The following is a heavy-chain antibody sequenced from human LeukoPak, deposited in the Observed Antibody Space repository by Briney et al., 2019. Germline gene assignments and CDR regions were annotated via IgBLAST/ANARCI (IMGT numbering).Heavy chain of an antibody. CDR2: IDNGGST. D-gene: IGHD3-10*01. CDR1: GFTVSSNY. V-gene: IGHV3-66*01. CDR3: ARVSGSSSAYYYYGMDV. J-gene: IGHJ6*02. Sequence: GGSLRLSCAASGFTVSSNYMSWVRQAPGEWLEWVSVIDNGGSTYYAESVKGRFTISRDNSKNTLYLQMNSLRAEDTAVYYCARVSGSSSAYYYYGMDVWGQGTTVTVSS.